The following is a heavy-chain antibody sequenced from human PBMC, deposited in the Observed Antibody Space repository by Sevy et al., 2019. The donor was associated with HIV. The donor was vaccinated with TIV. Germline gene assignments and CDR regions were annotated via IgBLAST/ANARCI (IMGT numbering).Heavy chain of an antibody. CDR2: LSFGCGKI. CDR3: AREGCSGPHDY. D-gene: IGHD1-1*01. CDR1: GFAFYEYS. J-gene: IGHJ4*02. Sequence: GGSLRLSCAASGFAFYEYSMSWIRQAPGKGLEWVATLSFGCGKINYADSVKGRFTISRDNSKNSCYLQMDNLRVEDTALYYCAREGCSGPHDYLGQGTRVTVSS. V-gene: IGHV3-23*01.